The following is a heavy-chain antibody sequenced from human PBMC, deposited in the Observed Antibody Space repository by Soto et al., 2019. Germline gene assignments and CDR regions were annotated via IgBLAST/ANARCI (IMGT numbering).Heavy chain of an antibody. J-gene: IGHJ4*02. CDR3: AKDLPGFHGFITPLDY. Sequence: GGSLRLSCAASGFTFSSYAMSWVRQAPGKGLEWVSAISGSGGSTYYADSVKGRFTISRDNSKNTLYLQMNSLRAEDTAVYYCAKDLPGFHGFITPLDYWGQGTLVTVSS. D-gene: IGHD1-20*01. CDR2: ISGSGGST. CDR1: GFTFSSYA. V-gene: IGHV3-23*01.